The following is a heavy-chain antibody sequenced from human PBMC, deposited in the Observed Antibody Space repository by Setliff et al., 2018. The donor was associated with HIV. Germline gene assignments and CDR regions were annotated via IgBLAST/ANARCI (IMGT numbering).Heavy chain of an antibody. CDR3: ARAGVNNWNDPSDRFTYKYYYYYYMDV. Sequence: ASVKVSCKTSGYRFTTYEMHWVRQAPGEGLEWIGIITPFGGSTSYAQKFQGRVTLTMDNSTSTLYMELSSLRAEDTAVYYCARAGVNNWNDPSDRFTYKYYYYYYMDVWGKGTTVTVSS. V-gene: IGHV1-46*01. D-gene: IGHD1-20*01. CDR1: GYRFTTYE. CDR2: ITPFGGST. J-gene: IGHJ6*03.